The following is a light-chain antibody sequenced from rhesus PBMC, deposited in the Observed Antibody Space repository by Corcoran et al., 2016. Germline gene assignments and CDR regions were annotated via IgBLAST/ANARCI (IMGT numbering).Light chain of an antibody. CDR3: QQHNSNPLT. CDR2: AAS. J-gene: IGKJ4*01. V-gene: IGKV1-33*02. CDR1: QGISNW. Sequence: DIQMTQSPSSLSASVGDRVTITCQASQGISNWLAWYQQKPGKAPKLLIHAASRLQSGVPSRFSGSGSGTEFTLTISSLQPEDFATYYCQQHNSNPLTFGGGTKGEIK.